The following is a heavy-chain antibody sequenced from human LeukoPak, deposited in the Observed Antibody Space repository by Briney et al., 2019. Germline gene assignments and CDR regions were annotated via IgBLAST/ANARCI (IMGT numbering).Heavy chain of an antibody. J-gene: IGHJ6*03. Sequence: KVSCKASGGTFSSYTISWVRQAPGQGLEWMGRVIPILGIANYAQKFQGRVTITAGKSTSTAYMELSSLRSEDTAVYYCASNHAGYCSSTSCYGSRYYYYYMDVWGKGTTVTVSS. CDR2: VIPILGIA. CDR1: GGTFSSYT. CDR3: ASNHAGYCSSTSCYGSRYYYYYMDV. V-gene: IGHV1-69*02. D-gene: IGHD2-2*01.